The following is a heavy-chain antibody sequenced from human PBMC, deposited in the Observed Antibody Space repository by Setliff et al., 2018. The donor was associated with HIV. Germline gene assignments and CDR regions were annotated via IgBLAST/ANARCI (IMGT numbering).Heavy chain of an antibody. CDR3: ARAEGDAYNSLPYFDS. V-gene: IGHV4-59*01. CDR1: GGSTSRFY. Sequence: ETLSLTCTVSGGSTSRFYWTWIRQPPGKGLEWIGFVYSTGSINYSPSFRGRLTISLDTSENQFSLHLPSVTAADTAVYYCARAEGDAYNSLPYFDSWGPGALVTVSS. J-gene: IGHJ4*02. D-gene: IGHD1-1*01. CDR2: VYSTGSI.